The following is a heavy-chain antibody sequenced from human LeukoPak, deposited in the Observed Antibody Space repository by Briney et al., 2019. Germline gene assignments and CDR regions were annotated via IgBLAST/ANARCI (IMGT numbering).Heavy chain of an antibody. V-gene: IGHV4-34*01. Sequence: PSVTLSLTCAVYGGSYSDYYWSWIRHPPGKGLEWIGEINHSGSTNYNPSLKRRVTISVDTSKNAFSLKLSSVTAAHTGVYYRARYCSSTCRYIRSFYYWGQGTLVTVSS. CDR1: GGSYSDYY. CDR2: INHSGST. J-gene: IGHJ4*02. D-gene: IGHD2-2*02. CDR3: ARYCSSTCRYIRSFYY.